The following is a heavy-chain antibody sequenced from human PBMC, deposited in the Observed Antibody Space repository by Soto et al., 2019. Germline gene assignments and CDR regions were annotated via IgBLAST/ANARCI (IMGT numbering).Heavy chain of an antibody. J-gene: IGHJ4*02. CDR2: ISGSTGRT. CDR1: GFTFSRYG. D-gene: IGHD3-3*01. Sequence: PGGSLRLSCAASGFTFSRYGMSWARQGRGKGLEWVASISGSTGRTYYADSVEGRFTISRDNSRSTLSLQMNSLSAEDTAIYYCVKGAGDTYRFLDAFWGPGTLVTVSS. CDR3: VKGAGDTYRFLDAF. V-gene: IGHV3-23*01.